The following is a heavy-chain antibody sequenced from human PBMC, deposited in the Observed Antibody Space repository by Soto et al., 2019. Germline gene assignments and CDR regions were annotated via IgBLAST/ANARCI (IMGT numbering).Heavy chain of an antibody. CDR2: IYYSGST. D-gene: IGHD3-10*01. J-gene: IGHJ5*02. CDR3: ARDLNYFGSGSSRRGFGP. Sequence: SETLSLTCTVSGGSISSGGYYWSWIRQHPGKGLEWIGYIYYSGSTYYNPSLKSRVTISVDTSKNQFSLKLSSVTAADTAVYYCARDLNYFGSGSSRRGFGPWGQGTLVTVSS. V-gene: IGHV4-31*03. CDR1: GGSISSGGYY.